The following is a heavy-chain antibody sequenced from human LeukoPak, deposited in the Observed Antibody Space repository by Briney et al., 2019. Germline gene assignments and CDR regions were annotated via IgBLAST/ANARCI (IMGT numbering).Heavy chain of an antibody. CDR2: ISSSSSYI. V-gene: IGHV3-21*01. D-gene: IGHD6-19*01. CDR1: GFTFSSYS. Sequence: GSLRLSCAASGFTFSSYSMNWVRQAPGKGLEWVSSISSSSSYIYYADSVKGRFTISRDNAKNSLYLQMNSLRAEDTAVYCCARPGYSSGWYLGYWGQGTPVTVSS. CDR3: ARPGYSSGWYLGY. J-gene: IGHJ4*02.